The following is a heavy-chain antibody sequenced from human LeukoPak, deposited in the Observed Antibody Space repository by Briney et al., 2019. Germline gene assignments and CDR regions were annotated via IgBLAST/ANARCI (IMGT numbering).Heavy chain of an antibody. CDR1: GYTLTELS. D-gene: IGHD3-3*01. Sequence: ASVKVSCKVSGYTLTELSMHWVRQAPGKGLEWMGGFDPEDGETIYAQKFQGRVTMTEDTSTDTAYMELSSLRSEDTAVYYCATSTIVGVDPPYYYYGMDGWGQGTTVTVSS. CDR2: FDPEDGET. J-gene: IGHJ6*02. V-gene: IGHV1-24*01. CDR3: ATSTIVGVDPPYYYYGMDG.